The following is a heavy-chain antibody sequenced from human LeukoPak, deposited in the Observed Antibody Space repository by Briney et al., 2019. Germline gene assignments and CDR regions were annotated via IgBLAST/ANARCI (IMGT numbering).Heavy chain of an antibody. D-gene: IGHD3-9*01. J-gene: IGHJ4*02. CDR2: ISGSGGST. CDR3: AKWGDYDVLTGYYVPDY. V-gene: IGHV3-23*01. CDR1: GFTFSSYA. Sequence: HPGGSLRLSCAASGFTFSSYAMSWVRQAPGKGLEWVSAISGSGGSTYYADSVKGRFTVSRDNSKSTLYLQMNSLRAEDTALYYCAKWGDYDVLTGYYVPDYWGQGTLVTVSS.